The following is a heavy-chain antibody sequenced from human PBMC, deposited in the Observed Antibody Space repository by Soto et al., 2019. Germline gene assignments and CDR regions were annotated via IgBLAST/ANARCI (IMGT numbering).Heavy chain of an antibody. CDR2: IYYSGST. CDR1: GGSISSGGWY. Sequence: TLSLPCTFSGGSISSGGWYWSWIRQHPGKGLEWIGCIYYSGSTYYNPSLQSRVTISVETSKNQFSLKLSSVTAADTAVYYCASYVWGSYRSIDYWGQGALVTVSS. D-gene: IGHD3-16*02. CDR3: ASYVWGSYRSIDY. V-gene: IGHV4-31*03. J-gene: IGHJ4*02.